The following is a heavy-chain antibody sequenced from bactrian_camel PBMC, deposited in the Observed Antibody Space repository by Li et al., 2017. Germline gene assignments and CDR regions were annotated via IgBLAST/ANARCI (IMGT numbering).Heavy chain of an antibody. D-gene: IGHD7*01. CDR3: AAGFRGGPWFSLDLYEY. CDR1: GYTAGRHC. Sequence: HVQLVESGGGSVRTGGSLRLSCAASGYTAGRHCMAWFRQAPGKERETVAIMHSVGSEQYADSVKGRFSASRDNAKNTLYLQMSSLKPEDTAMYYCAAGFRGGPWFSLDLYEYWGQGPRSPSP. J-gene: IGHJ4*01. CDR2: MHSVGSE. V-gene: IGHV3S55*01.